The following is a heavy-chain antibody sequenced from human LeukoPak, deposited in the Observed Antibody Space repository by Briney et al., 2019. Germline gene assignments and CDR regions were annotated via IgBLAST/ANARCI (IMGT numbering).Heavy chain of an antibody. CDR2: INRSGRT. D-gene: IGHD4-23*01. J-gene: IGHJ4*02. Sequence: SETRSLTCAVYGGSFSGQYWSWIRQPPGKGLEWIGEINRSGRTNYNPSLKSRVTISVDTSKKQFSLKLSSVTAADTAVYYCASYGGYSPFDYWGQGTLVTVSS. CDR3: ASYGGYSPFDY. CDR1: GGSFSGQY. V-gene: IGHV4-34*01.